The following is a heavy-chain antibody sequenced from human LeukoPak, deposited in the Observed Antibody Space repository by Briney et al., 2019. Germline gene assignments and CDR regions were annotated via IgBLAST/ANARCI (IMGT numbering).Heavy chain of an antibody. D-gene: IGHD3-22*01. CDR3: TSLPLMIVVAGDAFDI. V-gene: IGHV3-74*01. CDR2: INSDGTYT. J-gene: IGHJ4*02. CDR1: GFTFSSYS. Sequence: PAGSLRLSCAASGFTFSSYSMNWVRQAPGKGLVWVSRINSDGTYTNYADSVKGRFTISRDNAKNTLYLQMNSLRAEDTAVYYCTSLPLMIVVAGDAFDIWGQGTLVTVSS.